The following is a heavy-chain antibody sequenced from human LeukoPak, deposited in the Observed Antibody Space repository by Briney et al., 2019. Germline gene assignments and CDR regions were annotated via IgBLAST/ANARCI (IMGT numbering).Heavy chain of an antibody. CDR1: GYTFTSYD. V-gene: IGHV1-8*01. Sequence: ASVKVSCKASGYTFTSYDINWVRQATGQGLEWMGWMNPNSGNTGYAQKFQGRVTMTRNTSISTAYMELSSLRSEDTAVYYCARGVRYYDFWSGKMFDPWGQGTLVTVSS. CDR2: MNPNSGNT. J-gene: IGHJ5*02. CDR3: ARGVRYYDFWSGKMFDP. D-gene: IGHD3-3*01.